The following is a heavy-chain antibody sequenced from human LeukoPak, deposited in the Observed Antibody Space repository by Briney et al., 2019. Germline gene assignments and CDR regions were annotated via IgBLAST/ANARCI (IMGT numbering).Heavy chain of an antibody. J-gene: IGHJ4*02. CDR3: ARVRGSGYDTIYYFDY. Sequence: ASVKVSCKASGYTFTSYDMHWVRQAPGQRLEWMGWINAGNGNTKYSQKFQGRVTITRDTSASTAYMELSSLRSEDTAVYYCARVRGSGYDTIYYFDYWGQGTLVTVSS. V-gene: IGHV1-3*01. D-gene: IGHD3-9*01. CDR1: GYTFTSYD. CDR2: INAGNGNT.